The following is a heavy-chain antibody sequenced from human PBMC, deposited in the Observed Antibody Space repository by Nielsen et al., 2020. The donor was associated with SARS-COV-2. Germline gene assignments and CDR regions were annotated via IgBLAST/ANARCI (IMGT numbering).Heavy chain of an antibody. V-gene: IGHV1-69*13. CDR2: IIPIFGTA. CDR1: GGTFSSYA. J-gene: IGHJ6*02. Sequence: SVKVSCKASGGTFSSYAISWVRQAPGQGLEWMGGIIPIFGTANYAQKFQGRVTITADESTSTAYMELSSLRSEGTAVYYCATVYSSSSYYYYYGMDVWGQGTTVTVSS. CDR3: ATVYSSSSYYYYYGMDV. D-gene: IGHD6-6*01.